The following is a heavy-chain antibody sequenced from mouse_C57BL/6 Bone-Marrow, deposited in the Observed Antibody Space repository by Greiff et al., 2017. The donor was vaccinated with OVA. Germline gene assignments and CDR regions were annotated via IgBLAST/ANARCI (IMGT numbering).Heavy chain of an antibody. J-gene: IGHJ1*03. CDR1: GFTFSSYG. CDR3: ARRAYGSSYGYFDV. CDR2: ISSGGSYT. V-gene: IGHV5-6*01. Sequence: EVQLVESGGDLVKPGGSLKLSCAASGFTFSSYGMSWVRQTPDKRLEWVATISSGGSYTYYPDSVKGRFTISRDNAKNTLYLQMSSLKSEDTAMYYCARRAYGSSYGYFDVWGTGTTVTGSS. D-gene: IGHD1-1*01.